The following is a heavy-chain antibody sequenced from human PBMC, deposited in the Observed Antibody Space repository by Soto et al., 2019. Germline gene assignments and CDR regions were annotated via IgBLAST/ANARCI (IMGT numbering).Heavy chain of an antibody. CDR3: ARQQLLPYYYALDV. CDR1: GGSISGYY. J-gene: IGHJ6*02. D-gene: IGHD6-13*01. CDR2: IYYRGST. Sequence: PSETLSLTYTVSGGSISGYYWSWIRQPPGKGLEYIGYIYYRGSTNYNPSLKSRVTMSVDTSRNLFSLKVNSVTAADTAVYYSARQQLLPYYYALDVWGQGTTVTVSS. V-gene: IGHV4-59*01.